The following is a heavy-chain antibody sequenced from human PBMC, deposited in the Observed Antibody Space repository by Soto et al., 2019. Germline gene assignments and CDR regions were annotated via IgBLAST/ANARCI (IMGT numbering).Heavy chain of an antibody. CDR3: ARLLVVVPAAMHPYYYYGMDV. CDR1: GGSISSSSYY. Sequence: SEXLSLTCTVSGGSISSSSYYWGWIRKPPGKGLEWIGSIYYSGSTYYNPSLKSRVTISVDTSKNQFSLKLSSVTAADTAVYYCARLLVVVPAAMHPYYYYGMDVWGQGTTVTVSS. V-gene: IGHV4-39*01. CDR2: IYYSGST. D-gene: IGHD2-2*01. J-gene: IGHJ6*02.